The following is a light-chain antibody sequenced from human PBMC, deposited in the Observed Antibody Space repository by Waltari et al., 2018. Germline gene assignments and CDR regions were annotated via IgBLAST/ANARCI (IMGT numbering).Light chain of an antibody. CDR2: GKN. Sequence: QSVLTPPPSVSAAPGPKVTISCSGSISNIGNYYVSWYHQLPGAAPRLIIYGKNERASGIPGRFSASKAGTAATVSFTGLQIEDEADYYCATWDNSLREVVFGGGTKLTVL. CDR3: ATWDNSLREVV. CDR1: ISNIGNYY. V-gene: IGLV1-51*01. J-gene: IGLJ2*01.